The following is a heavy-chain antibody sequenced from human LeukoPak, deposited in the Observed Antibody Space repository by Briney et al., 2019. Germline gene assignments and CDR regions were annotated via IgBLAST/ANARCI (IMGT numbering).Heavy chain of an antibody. V-gene: IGHV1-18*01. CDR3: ERDVFFCSSTSCSPTIPFDY. Sequence: ASVKVSCKASGYTFTSYGSSWVRQAPGQGLEWMGWISAYNGNTNYAQKLQGRVTMTTDTSTSTAYMELRTLRPHDTAVYYCERDVFFCSSTSCSPTIPFDYWGQGTLVTVSS. CDR1: GYTFTSYG. CDR2: ISAYNGNT. D-gene: IGHD2-2*01. J-gene: IGHJ4*02.